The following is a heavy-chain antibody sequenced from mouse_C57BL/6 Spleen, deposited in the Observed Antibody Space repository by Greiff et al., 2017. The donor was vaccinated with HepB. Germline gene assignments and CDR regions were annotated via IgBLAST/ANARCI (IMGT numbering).Heavy chain of an antibody. CDR3: TRDSDYYGSYAMDY. D-gene: IGHD1-1*01. J-gene: IGHJ4*01. Sequence: EVKLVESGEGLVKPGGSLKLSCAASGFTFSSHAMSWVRQTPEKRLEWVAYISSGGDYIYYADTVKGRFTISRDNARNTLYLQMSSLKSEDTAMYYCTRDSDYYGSYAMDYWGQGTSVTVSS. CDR1: GFTFSSHA. V-gene: IGHV5-9-1*02. CDR2: ISSGGDYI.